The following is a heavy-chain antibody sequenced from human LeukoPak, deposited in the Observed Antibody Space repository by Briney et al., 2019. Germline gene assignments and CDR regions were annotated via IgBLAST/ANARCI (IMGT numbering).Heavy chain of an antibody. V-gene: IGHV4-59*01. J-gene: IGHJ4*02. Sequence: PETLSLTCTVSGGSINNYYWSWIRQPPGKGLEWIGYIYYRGSTSYNPSLKSRVTISVDTSKNQFSLKLISVTAADTAVYYCARCPYSSSTLFDFWGQGTLVTVSS. CDR1: GGSINNYY. CDR2: IYYRGST. CDR3: ARCPYSSSTLFDF. D-gene: IGHD6-6*01.